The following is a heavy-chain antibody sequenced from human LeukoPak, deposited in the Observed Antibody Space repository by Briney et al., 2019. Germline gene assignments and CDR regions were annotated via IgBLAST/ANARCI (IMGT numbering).Heavy chain of an antibody. J-gene: IGHJ4*02. CDR1: GFTFSSYW. CDR3: ASRYDSSGYFFDY. V-gene: IGHV3-7*01. Sequence: PGGSLRLSCATSGFTFSSYWMNWVRQVPGKGLEWVANIKQDGSEKYYVDSVKGRFTISRDNAKNSLYLQMNSLRAEDTAVYYCASRYDSSGYFFDYWGQGTLVTVSS. CDR2: IKQDGSEK. D-gene: IGHD3-22*01.